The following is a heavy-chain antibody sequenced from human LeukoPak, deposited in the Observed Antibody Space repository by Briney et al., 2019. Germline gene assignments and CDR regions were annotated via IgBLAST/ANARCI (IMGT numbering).Heavy chain of an antibody. CDR1: GGTFSSYA. CDR3: ARAYGSGSYYPPGY. Sequence: SVKVSCKASGGTFSSYAISWVRQAPGQGFEWMGGIIPIFGTANYAQKFQGRVTITADKSTSTAYMELSSLRSEDTAVYYCARAYGSGSYYPPGYWGQGTLVTVSS. V-gene: IGHV1-69*06. CDR2: IIPIFGTA. D-gene: IGHD3-10*01. J-gene: IGHJ4*02.